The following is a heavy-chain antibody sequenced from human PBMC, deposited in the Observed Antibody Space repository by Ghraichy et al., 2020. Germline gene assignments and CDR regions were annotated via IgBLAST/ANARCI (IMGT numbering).Heavy chain of an antibody. CDR1: GFSFANYG. V-gene: IGHV3-23*01. D-gene: IGHD2-15*01. CDR3: ARSTPGYCTGGSCYSGYWYFDL. Sequence: GGSLRLSCAASGFSFANYGMSWVRQAPGKGLEWVSAITDSDGTTYYADCVKGRFTISRDNSKNTLFLQLDSLRAEDTALYHCARSTPGYCTGGSCYSGYWYFDLWGRGTLVTVSS. J-gene: IGHJ2*01. CDR2: ITDSDGTT.